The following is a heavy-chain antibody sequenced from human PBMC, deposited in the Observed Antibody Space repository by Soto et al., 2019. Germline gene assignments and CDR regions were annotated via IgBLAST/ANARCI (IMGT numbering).Heavy chain of an antibody. CDR3: ATGKDSGYYYEDAFDI. CDR2: FDPEDGET. CDR1: GHTLTELS. J-gene: IGHJ3*02. D-gene: IGHD3-22*01. V-gene: IGHV1-24*01. Sequence: ASVKVSCKVSGHTLTELSMHWVRQAPGKGLEWMGGFDPEDGETIYAQKFQGRVTMTEDTSTDTAYMELSSLRSEDTAVYYRATGKDSGYYYEDAFDIWGQGTMVTVSS.